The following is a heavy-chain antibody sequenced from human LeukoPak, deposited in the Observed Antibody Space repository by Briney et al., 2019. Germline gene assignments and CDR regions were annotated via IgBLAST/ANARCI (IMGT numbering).Heavy chain of an antibody. CDR2: INAHGSST. D-gene: IGHD4-17*01. CDR1: GFTFSSYW. CDR3: TFSSYGEHIGVDACDM. V-gene: IGHV3-74*01. J-gene: IGHJ3*02. Sequence: PGGSLRLSCAASGFTFSSYWMHWVRQAPGKGPVWVSRINAHGSSTNYADSVKGRFTISRHNAKNTVYLQMNSLSAEDTAIYYCTFSSYGEHIGVDACDMWGQGTMVTVSS.